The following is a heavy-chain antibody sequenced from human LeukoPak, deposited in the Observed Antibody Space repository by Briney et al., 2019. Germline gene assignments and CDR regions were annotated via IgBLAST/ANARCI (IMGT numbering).Heavy chain of an antibody. CDR3: ARLRPPGSGYYYDSSGWSFDY. Sequence: SETLSLTCTASGGSISSSSYYWGWIRQPPGKGLEWIGSIYYSGSTYYNPSLKSRVTISVDTSKNQFSLKLSSVTAADTAVYYCARLRPPGSGYYYDSSGWSFDYWGQGTLVTVSS. CDR2: IYYSGST. CDR1: GGSISSSSYY. V-gene: IGHV4-39*01. J-gene: IGHJ4*02. D-gene: IGHD3-22*01.